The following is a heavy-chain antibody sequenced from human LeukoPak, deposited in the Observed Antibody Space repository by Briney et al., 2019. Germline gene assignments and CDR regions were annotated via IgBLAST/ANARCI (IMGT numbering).Heavy chain of an antibody. J-gene: IGHJ4*02. CDR1: GFTLSRNA. V-gene: IGHV3-21*01. Sequence: GGSLRLSCAVSGFTLSRNAMTWVRQAPGKGLEWVSSISSSSSYIYYADSVKGRFTISRDNAKNSLYLQMNSLRAEDTAVYYCARAEYSYGYLDYWGQGTLVTVSS. CDR2: ISSSSSYI. D-gene: IGHD5-18*01. CDR3: ARAEYSYGYLDY.